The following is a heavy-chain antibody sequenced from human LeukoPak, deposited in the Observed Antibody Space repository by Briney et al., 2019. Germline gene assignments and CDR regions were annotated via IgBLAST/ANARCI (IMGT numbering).Heavy chain of an antibody. D-gene: IGHD7-27*01. V-gene: IGHV1-2*02. CDR3: ARGTGDRGNWYFDL. Sequence: GASVKVSCKASGYTFTGYYMHWVRQAPGQGLEWMGWINPNSGGTNYAQKFQGRVTMTRDTSISTAYMELSRPRSDDTAVYYCARGTGDRGNWYFDLWGRGTLVTVSS. J-gene: IGHJ2*01. CDR2: INPNSGGT. CDR1: GYTFTGYY.